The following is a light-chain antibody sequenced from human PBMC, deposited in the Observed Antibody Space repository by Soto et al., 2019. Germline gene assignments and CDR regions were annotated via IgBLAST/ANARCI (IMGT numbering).Light chain of an antibody. J-gene: IGLJ3*02. CDR3: QVWDSDTDHPV. Sequence: SYELTQPPSVSVAPGQTATIACGGNNIGTKSVNWYQQKPGQAPVLVVYDGGDRPSGIPERFSDSKSGNTATLTISRVEAGDEADYYCQVWDSDTDHPVFGGGTKLTVL. V-gene: IGLV3-21*02. CDR1: NIGTKS. CDR2: DGG.